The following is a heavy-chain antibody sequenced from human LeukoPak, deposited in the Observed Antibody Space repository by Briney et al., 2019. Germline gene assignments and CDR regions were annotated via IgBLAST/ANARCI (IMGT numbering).Heavy chain of an antibody. CDR2: ISGYNDNR. CDR1: VYTFTSYG. CDR3: ACSRGAVAVSPLDY. V-gene: IGHV1-18*01. Sequence: GASVKVSCKASVYTFTSYGISWVRQAPGQGLEWMGWISGYNDNRNYAQKFQGRFTMTTDTSPSTAYMELRSPRSDDTAVYYCACSRGAVAVSPLDYWGQGNLVTVSS. J-gene: IGHJ4*02. D-gene: IGHD6-19*01.